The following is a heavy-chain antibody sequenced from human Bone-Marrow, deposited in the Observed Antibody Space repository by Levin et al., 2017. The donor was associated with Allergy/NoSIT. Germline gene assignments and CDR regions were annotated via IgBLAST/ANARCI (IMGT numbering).Heavy chain of an antibody. J-gene: IGHJ3*02. CDR1: GDSITSYY. CDR2: VYYTGTT. CDR3: AGGRLYYHEGSAPLEACDI. V-gene: IGHV4-59*01. Sequence: SETLSLTCTVSGDSITSYYWSWIRQPPGKGLEWIGYVYYTGTTNYNPSLRSRVTISLDTSKNQFSLRLISVASADTAAYYCAGGRLYYHEGSAPLEACDIWGQGTMVTVSS. D-gene: IGHD3-22*01.